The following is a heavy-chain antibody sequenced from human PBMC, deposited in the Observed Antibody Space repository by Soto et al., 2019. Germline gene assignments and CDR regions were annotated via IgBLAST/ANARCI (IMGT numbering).Heavy chain of an antibody. D-gene: IGHD4-4*01. CDR3: VKEGISNDNEKLDY. CDR1: GFIFATHT. Sequence: VQLVESGGGLAKPGGSLRLSCAASGFIFATHTINWVRQAPVKGLEWVSSITGRGISTRYADSVKGRFTISRDIAKASLYLQLNRLGAEDTAVYCFVKEGISNDNEKLDYWGQGTLVTVSS. J-gene: IGHJ4*02. CDR2: ITGRGIST. V-gene: IGHV3-21*02.